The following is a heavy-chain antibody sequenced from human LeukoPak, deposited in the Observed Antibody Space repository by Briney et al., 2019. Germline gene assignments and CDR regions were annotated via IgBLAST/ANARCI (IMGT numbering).Heavy chain of an antibody. CDR1: GFTFSSYS. CDR3: ARLAAAGKYYFDY. Sequence: GGSLRLPCAASGFTFSSYSMNWVRQAPGKGLEWVSSISSSSSYIYYADSVKGRFTISRDNAKNSLYLQMNSLRAEDTAVYYCARLAAAGKYYFDYWGQGTLVTVSS. J-gene: IGHJ4*02. CDR2: ISSSSSYI. V-gene: IGHV3-21*01. D-gene: IGHD6-13*01.